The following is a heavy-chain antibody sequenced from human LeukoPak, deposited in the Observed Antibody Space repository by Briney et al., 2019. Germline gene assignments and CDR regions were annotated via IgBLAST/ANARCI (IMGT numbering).Heavy chain of an antibody. V-gene: IGHV3-23*01. CDR1: GLTFSNYA. CDR2: ITDSGRKS. CDR3: AKITKATTPNY. Sequence: GGSLRLSCAASGLTFSNYAMNWVRQASGRGLEWVSGITDSGRKSYYADSVKGRFSISRDNSRNTVYLQMSDLRAEDTAVYYCAKITKATTPNYWGQGTLVTVSS. J-gene: IGHJ4*02. D-gene: IGHD4-17*01.